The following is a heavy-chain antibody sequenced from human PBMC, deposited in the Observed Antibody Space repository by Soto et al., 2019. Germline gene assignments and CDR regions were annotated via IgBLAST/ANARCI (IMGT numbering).Heavy chain of an antibody. CDR3: ARDRGPSSGYYPYWFDP. J-gene: IGHJ5*02. V-gene: IGHV1-69*12. CDR1: GGTFSSYA. D-gene: IGHD3-22*01. Sequence: QVQLVQSGAEVKKPGSSVKVSCKASGGTFSSYAITWVRQAPGQGLEWRGEVIPIFDTANYAQKFQGRVTITADASTSTAYMELSSLRSDDTAVDYCARDRGPSSGYYPYWFDPWGPGTLVTVSS. CDR2: VIPIFDTA.